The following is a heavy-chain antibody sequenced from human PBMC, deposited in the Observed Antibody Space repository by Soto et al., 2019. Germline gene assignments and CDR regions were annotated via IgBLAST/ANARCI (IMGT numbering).Heavy chain of an antibody. CDR1: GLCLSSHA. CDR3: AKDRKPGFLECAILGGMDV. J-gene: IGHJ6*02. CDR2: ISYDGSNK. V-gene: IGHV3-30*18. D-gene: IGHD3-3*01. Sequence: GVLRLTGAAAGLCLSSHAMRWVRQAPGKGLEWVAVISYDGSNKYYADSVKGRFTISRDNSKNTLYLQMNSLRAEDTAVYYCAKDRKPGFLECAILGGMDVWGQGTTVTVSS.